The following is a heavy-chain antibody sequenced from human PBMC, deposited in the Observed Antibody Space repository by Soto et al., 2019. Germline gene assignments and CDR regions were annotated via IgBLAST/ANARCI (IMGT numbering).Heavy chain of an antibody. D-gene: IGHD3-9*01. CDR2: IYYSGST. CDR3: ARLILTGSYYFDY. J-gene: IGHJ4*02. V-gene: IGHV4-59*08. Sequence: SETLSLTCSVSGGSISSYYWSWFRQPPGKGLEWIGYIYYSGSTNHNPSLKSRVTISVDTSKNQFSLKLSSVTAADTAVYYCARLILTGSYYFDYWGQGTLVTVS. CDR1: GGSISSYY.